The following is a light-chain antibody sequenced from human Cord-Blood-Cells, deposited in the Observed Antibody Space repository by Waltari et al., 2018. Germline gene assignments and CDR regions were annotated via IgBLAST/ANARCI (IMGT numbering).Light chain of an antibody. CDR3: QQYYSTPPT. CDR2: WAS. Sequence: DIVMTQSPDSLAVSLGERATSNCKSSQSVLYSSNNKNYLALYQQKPGQPPKLLIYWASTRESGVPDRFSGSGSGTDFTLTISSLQAEDVAVYYCQQYYSTPPTFGQGTKVEIK. V-gene: IGKV4-1*01. J-gene: IGKJ1*01. CDR1: QSVLYSSNNKNY.